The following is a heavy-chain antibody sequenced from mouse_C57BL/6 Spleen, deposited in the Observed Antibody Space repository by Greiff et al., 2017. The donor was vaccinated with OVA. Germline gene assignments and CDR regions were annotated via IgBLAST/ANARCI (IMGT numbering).Heavy chain of an antibody. CDR1: GSTFTGST. J-gene: IGHJ2*01. CDR3: ARSLHYGFDY. Sequence: VQLQQSGAELEQPGASVKMSCKASGSTFTGSTMHWVKQRPGQGLEWIGYINPSSGYTKYNQKFKDKATLTADKSSSTAYMQLSSLTAEDSAVYYCARSLHYGFDYWGQGTTLTVSS. D-gene: IGHD1-1*02. CDR2: INPSSGYT. V-gene: IGHV1-4*01.